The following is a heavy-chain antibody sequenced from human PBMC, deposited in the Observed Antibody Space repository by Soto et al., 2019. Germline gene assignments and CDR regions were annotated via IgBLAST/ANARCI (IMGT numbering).Heavy chain of an antibody. J-gene: IGHJ6*02. CDR3: AREYGNYYYGMDV. CDR2: IWYDGSNK. D-gene: IGHD4-17*01. CDR1: GFTFSSYG. V-gene: IGHV3-33*01. Sequence: VGSLRLSCAASGFTFSSYGMHWVRQAPGKGLEWVAVIWYDGSNKYYADSVKGRFTISRDNSKNTLYLQMNSLRAEDTAVYYCAREYGNYYYGMDVWGQGTTVTVSS.